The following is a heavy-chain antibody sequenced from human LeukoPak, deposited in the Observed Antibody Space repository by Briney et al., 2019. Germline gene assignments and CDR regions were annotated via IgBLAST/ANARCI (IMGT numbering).Heavy chain of an antibody. CDR3: ARGPEGCGGGGDCYPYSYYYYYYMDV. V-gene: IGHV1-69*13. Sequence: GASVKVSCKASGYTFTSYDINWVRQATGQGLEWMGGIIPIFGTTNYAQKFQGRVTITADESTTTAYMELSSLRSEDTAVYYCARGPEGCGGGGDCYPYSYYYYYYMDVWGKGTTVTVSS. CDR2: IIPIFGTT. D-gene: IGHD2-21*01. CDR1: GYTFTSYD. J-gene: IGHJ6*03.